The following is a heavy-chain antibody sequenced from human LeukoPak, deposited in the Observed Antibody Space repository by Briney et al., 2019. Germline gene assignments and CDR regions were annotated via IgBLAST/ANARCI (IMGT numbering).Heavy chain of an antibody. D-gene: IGHD3-10*01. J-gene: IGHJ5*02. Sequence: PSETLSLTCTVSGGSISSYYWSWIRQPAGKGLEWIGHIYTSGSANYNPSLKSRVTMSVDTSKNQFSLKLSSVTAADTAVYYCARDSGTTGEVKFDPWGHGILVTVSS. CDR3: ARDSGTTGEVKFDP. CDR2: IYTSGSA. V-gene: IGHV4-4*07. CDR1: GGSISSYY.